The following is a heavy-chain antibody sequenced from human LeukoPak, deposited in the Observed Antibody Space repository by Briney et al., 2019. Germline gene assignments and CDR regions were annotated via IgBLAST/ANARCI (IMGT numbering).Heavy chain of an antibody. V-gene: IGHV3-48*04. Sequence: PGGSLRLSCAASGFTFSSYSMNWVRQAPGKGLEWVSHISSSSSTIYYADSVKGRFTISRDNAKNSLYLQMNSLRAEDTAVYYCARSAYPPGSGSYYVSFFDYWGQGTLVTVSS. D-gene: IGHD3-10*01. CDR1: GFTFSSYS. CDR3: ARSAYPPGSGSYYVSFFDY. CDR2: ISSSSSTI. J-gene: IGHJ4*02.